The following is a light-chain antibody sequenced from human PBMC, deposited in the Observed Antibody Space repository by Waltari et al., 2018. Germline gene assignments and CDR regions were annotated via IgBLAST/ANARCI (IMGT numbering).Light chain of an antibody. V-gene: IGLV2-11*01. CDR3: CSYAGSYTFDVV. CDR2: DVS. CDR1: SSDVGGYNY. J-gene: IGLJ2*01. Sequence: QSALTQPRSVSGSPGQSVTISCTGTSSDVGGYNYVSWYQQHPGKAPKLMMYDVSKRPSGVPGHFSGSQSGNPASPTIFGLQAEDEADYYCCSYAGSYTFDVVFGGGPKLTVL.